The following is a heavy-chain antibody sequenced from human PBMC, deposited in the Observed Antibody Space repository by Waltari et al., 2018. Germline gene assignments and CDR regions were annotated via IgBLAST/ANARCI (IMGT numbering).Heavy chain of an antibody. CDR2: LXPGDTI. CDR1: GLTVSANF. CDR3: AXWLLSERXXIDV. V-gene: IGHV3-53*01. Sequence: EVQLVESGGXLMQPGGSLXLSCAAXGLTVSANFMTWVRQAPGKGLEWGSMLXPGDTIYYAXSVKXRXTISXXNSXNTLYRQXXXLRVXDTAVYYCAXWLLSERXXIDVWGQGTTVTVSS. D-gene: IGHD3-3*01. J-gene: IGHJ6*02.